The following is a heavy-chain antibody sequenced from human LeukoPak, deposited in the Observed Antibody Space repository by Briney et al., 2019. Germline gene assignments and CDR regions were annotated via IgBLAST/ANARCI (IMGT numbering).Heavy chain of an antibody. V-gene: IGHV3-30*02. CDR1: GFTFSSYG. J-gene: IGHJ4*02. D-gene: IGHD3-10*01. CDR3: WKDLERKSWFGDPYD. Sequence: PGGSLRLSCAASGFTFSSYGMHWVRQAPGKGLEWVAFIRFDGSSKYYADSVKGRFTISRDDSKNTMYLQMNSLRVEDTAVYYCWKDLERKSWFGDPYDWGQGTLVTVSS. CDR2: IRFDGSSK.